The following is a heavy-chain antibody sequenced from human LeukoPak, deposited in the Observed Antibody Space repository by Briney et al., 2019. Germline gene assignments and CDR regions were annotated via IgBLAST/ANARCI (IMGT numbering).Heavy chain of an antibody. CDR2: ISPSGGST. J-gene: IGHJ5*02. V-gene: IGHV1-46*01. Sequence: ASVKVSCKASGYTFTSYAMNWVRQAPGQGPEWMGVISPSGGSTTYAQKFQGRVTLTRDMSTSTDYLELSSLRSEDTAVYYCARAPGPAPNWFDPWGQGTLVTVSS. CDR3: ARAPGPAPNWFDP. CDR1: GYTFTSYA.